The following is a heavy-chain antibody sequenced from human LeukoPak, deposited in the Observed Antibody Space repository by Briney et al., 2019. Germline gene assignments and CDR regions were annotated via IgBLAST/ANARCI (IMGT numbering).Heavy chain of an antibody. D-gene: IGHD2-2*01. J-gene: IGHJ5*02. CDR3: AKAALVVPAATSNNWFDP. V-gene: IGHV3-23*01. Sequence: GGSLRLSCAASGFAFNNYAMSWVRQAPGRGLEWVSSIGGSGGSTYYADSVRGRFTMSRDNSKNTLYLQMNSLRAEDTAVYYCAKAALVVPAATSNNWFDPWGQGTLVTVSS. CDR1: GFAFNNYA. CDR2: IGGSGGST.